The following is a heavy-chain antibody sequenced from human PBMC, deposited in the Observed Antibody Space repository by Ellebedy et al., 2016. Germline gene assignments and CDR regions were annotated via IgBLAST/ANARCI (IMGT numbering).Heavy chain of an antibody. V-gene: IGHV1-69*04. CDR1: GGTFSSYA. J-gene: IGHJ6*02. CDR2: IIPILGIA. D-gene: IGHD4-17*01. Sequence: ASVKVSCKASGGTFSSYAISWVRQAPGQGLEWMGRIIPILGIANYAQKFQGWVTMTRDTSISTAYMELSRLRSDDTAVYYCARVGNDYGDYPYYYYGMDVWGQGTTVTVSS. CDR3: ARVGNDYGDYPYYYYGMDV.